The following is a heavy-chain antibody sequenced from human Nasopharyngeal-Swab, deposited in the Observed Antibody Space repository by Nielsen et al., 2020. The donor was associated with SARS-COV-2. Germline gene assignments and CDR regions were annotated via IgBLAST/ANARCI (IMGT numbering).Heavy chain of an antibody. D-gene: IGHD6-13*01. V-gene: IGHV4-39*07. CDR2: IYYSGST. J-gene: IGHJ6*02. CDR1: GGPISSSSYY. Sequence: SETLSLTCTVSGGPISSSSYYGGWIRQPPGKGLEWIGSIYYSGSTYYNPSLKSRVTIAVDTSRNQFFLKLSSVTAADTAVYYCVGSSWYGDYYYYYGMDVWGQGTTVTVSS. CDR3: VGSSWYGDYYYYYGMDV.